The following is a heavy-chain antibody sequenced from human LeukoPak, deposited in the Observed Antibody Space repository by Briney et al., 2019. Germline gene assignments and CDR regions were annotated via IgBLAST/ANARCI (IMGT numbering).Heavy chain of an antibody. CDR2: IYYSGST. V-gene: IGHV4-59*01. CDR1: GGSINSYY. D-gene: IGHD1-26*01. Sequence: SETLSLTCTVSGGSINSYYWSWIRQPPGKGLEWIAYIYYSGSTSYNPSLKSRVTISVDTSKNQFSLKLNSVTAADTAMYYCARLFHPALSGNYPFDYWGQGTLVTVSS. J-gene: IGHJ4*02. CDR3: ARLFHPALSGNYPFDY.